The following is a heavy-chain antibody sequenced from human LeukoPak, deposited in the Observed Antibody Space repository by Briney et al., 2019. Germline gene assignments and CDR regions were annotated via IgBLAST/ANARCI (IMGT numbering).Heavy chain of an antibody. V-gene: IGHV3-23*01. CDR3: ARGPGGYSYGSRGMDV. CDR2: ISGSGGST. CDR1: GITLSNYG. Sequence: GGSLRLSCVVSGITLSNYGMSWVRQAPGKGLEWVSAISGSGGSTYYADSVKGRLTISRDNSKNTLYLQMNSLRAEDTAVYYCARGPGGYSYGSRGMDVWGQGTTVTVSS. J-gene: IGHJ6*02. D-gene: IGHD5-18*01.